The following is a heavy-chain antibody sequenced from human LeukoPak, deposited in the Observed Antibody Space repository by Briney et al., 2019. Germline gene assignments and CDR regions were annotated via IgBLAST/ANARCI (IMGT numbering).Heavy chain of an antibody. CDR2: IYYSGST. CDR1: GGSISSYY. Sequence: RPSETLSLTCTVSGGSISSYYWSWIRQPPGKELEWIGCIYYSGSTDYNPSLKSRVTISVDTSKNQFSLKLSSVTAADTAVYYCARGPNYPSPSPFDYWGQGTLVTVSS. CDR3: ARGPNYPSPSPFDY. V-gene: IGHV4-59*12. D-gene: IGHD5-24*01. J-gene: IGHJ4*02.